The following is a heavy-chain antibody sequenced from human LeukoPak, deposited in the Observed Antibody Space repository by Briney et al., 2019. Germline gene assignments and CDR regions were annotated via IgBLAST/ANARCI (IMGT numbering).Heavy chain of an antibody. CDR3: ARLASSSSPWFDP. CDR1: GYTFTSYW. V-gene: IGHV5-51*01. D-gene: IGHD6-6*01. J-gene: IGHJ5*02. CDR2: IYPGDSDT. Sequence: GASVKVSCKASGYTFTSYWIGWVRQMPGKGLEWMGIIYPGDSDTRYSPSFQGQVTISADRSISTAYLQWSSLKASDTAMYYCARLASSSSPWFDPWGQGTLVTVSS.